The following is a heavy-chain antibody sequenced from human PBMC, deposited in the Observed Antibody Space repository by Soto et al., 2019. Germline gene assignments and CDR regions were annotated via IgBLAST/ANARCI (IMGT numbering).Heavy chain of an antibody. V-gene: IGHV3-74*01. CDR3: ARDLHRYCSGGSCRAFDI. D-gene: IGHD2-15*01. CDR2: INSAGSST. CDR1: GFTFNNYA. J-gene: IGHJ3*02. Sequence: GGSLRLSCAASGFTFNNYAMNWVRQAPGKGLVWVARINSAGSSTSYADSVKGRFTISRDNAKNTLYLQMNSLRAEDTAVYYCARDLHRYCSGGSCRAFDIWGQGTMVTVSS.